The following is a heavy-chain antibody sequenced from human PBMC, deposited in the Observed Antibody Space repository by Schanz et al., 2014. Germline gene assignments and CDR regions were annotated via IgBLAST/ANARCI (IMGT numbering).Heavy chain of an antibody. Sequence: VQLVDSGGGLVKPGGSLRLSCVISGFSVSSYAMSWVRQTPERGLEWVSAISADGASKFHIDSVRGRFTISSDSSKNTLYLQMNSLRAEDTAVYFCAKIERNEDWGQGTLVTVSS. J-gene: IGHJ4*02. CDR1: GFSVSSYA. CDR2: ISADGASK. D-gene: IGHD1-1*01. V-gene: IGHV3-23*04. CDR3: AKIERNED.